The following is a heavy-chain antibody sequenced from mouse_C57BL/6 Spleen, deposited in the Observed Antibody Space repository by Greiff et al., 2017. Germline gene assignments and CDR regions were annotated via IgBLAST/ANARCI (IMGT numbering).Heavy chain of an antibody. V-gene: IGHV1-81*01. Sequence: QVQLQQSGAELARPGASVKLSCKASGYTFTSYGISWVKQRTGQGLEWIGEIYPRRGNTYYNEKFKGKATLTADKASSTAYMELRSLTSEDSAVYFCARRSLYDYDGRYFDYWGQGTTLTVSS. J-gene: IGHJ2*01. CDR2: IYPRRGNT. CDR3: ARRSLYDYDGRYFDY. D-gene: IGHD2-4*01. CDR1: GYTFTSYG.